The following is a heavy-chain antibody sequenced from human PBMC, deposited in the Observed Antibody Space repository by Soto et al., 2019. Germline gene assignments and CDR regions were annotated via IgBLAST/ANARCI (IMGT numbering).Heavy chain of an antibody. V-gene: IGHV3-23*01. CDR3: ARDTSPSTYYYDSSGYNSPKPSYYYYGMDV. J-gene: IGHJ6*02. D-gene: IGHD3-22*01. Sequence: GGSLRLSCAASGFTFSSYAMSWVRQAPGKGLEWVSAISGSGGSTYYADSVKGRFTISRDNSKNTLYLQMNSLRAEDTAVYYCARDTSPSTYYYDSSGYNSPKPSYYYYGMDVWGQGTTVTVSS. CDR2: ISGSGGST. CDR1: GFTFSSYA.